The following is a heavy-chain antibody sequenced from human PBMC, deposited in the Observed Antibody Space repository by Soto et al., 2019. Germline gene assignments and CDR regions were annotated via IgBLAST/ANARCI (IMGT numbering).Heavy chain of an antibody. V-gene: IGHV4-59*01. D-gene: IGHD3-10*01. J-gene: IGHJ4*02. CDR3: ARAPRGNYGYPSYFDY. Sequence: SETLSLTCSVSGGSISSDSWSWVRQPPGKGLEWIGYIYYSGSTNYNPSLKSRVTISVDTSKNQFSLKLSSVTAADTAVYYCARAPRGNYGYPSYFDYWGQGTLVTVSS. CDR1: GGSISSDS. CDR2: IYYSGST.